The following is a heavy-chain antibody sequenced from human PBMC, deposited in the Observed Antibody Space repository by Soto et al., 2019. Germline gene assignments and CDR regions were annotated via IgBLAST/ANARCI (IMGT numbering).Heavy chain of an antibody. J-gene: IGHJ4*02. CDR3: AKDGDYCSGGSCYDY. D-gene: IGHD2-15*01. V-gene: IGHV3-30*18. CDR2: ISYDGSNK. Sequence: LRLSCAASGFTFSSYCMHWVRQAPDKGLEWVAVISYDGSNKYYADSVKGRFTISRDNSKITLYPQMNSLRAEDTAVYYCAKDGDYCSGGSCYDYWGQGTLVTVSS. CDR1: GFTFSSYC.